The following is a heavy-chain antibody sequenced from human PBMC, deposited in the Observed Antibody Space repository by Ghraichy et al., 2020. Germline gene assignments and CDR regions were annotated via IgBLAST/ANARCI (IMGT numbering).Heavy chain of an antibody. V-gene: IGHV1-3*01. CDR1: GYSFTTST. CDR2: IIPGNGNT. D-gene: IGHD2-21*01. CDR3: ARVLNRWWFLLKS. J-gene: IGHJ5*02. Sequence: ASVKVSCRTSGYSFTTSTIHWVRQAPGQSLDWMGWIIPGNGNTKYSQNFQGRVTITRDISAGTAYMEVGSLRSEDTAVYYGARVLNRWWFLLKSWGQGTL.